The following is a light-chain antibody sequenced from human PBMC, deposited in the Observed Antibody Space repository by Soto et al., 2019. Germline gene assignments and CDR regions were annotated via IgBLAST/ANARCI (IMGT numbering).Light chain of an antibody. J-gene: IGKJ1*01. Sequence: TVMTQSPATLSMSPGDRAALSCRASLNVATNMAWYQQKPGQAPRLLIYGASIRATGVPAGFTGSGSGTEFTLTINNLQSEDFAVYYCHQYNTGLRTFGRGTRVEV. CDR2: GAS. CDR1: LNVATN. CDR3: HQYNTGLRT. V-gene: IGKV3-15*01.